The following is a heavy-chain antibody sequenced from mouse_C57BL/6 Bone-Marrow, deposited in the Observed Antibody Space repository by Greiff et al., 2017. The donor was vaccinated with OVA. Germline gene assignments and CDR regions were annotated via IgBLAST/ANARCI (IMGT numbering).Heavy chain of an antibody. CDR2: IDPSDSET. Sequence: QVQLQQPGAELVRPGSSVKLSCKASGYTFTSYWMHWVKQRPIQGLEWIGNIDPSDSETHYNQKFKDKATLTVDKSSSKAYMQLSSLTSEDSAVYDCAVITTVPHYDYWGQGTTLTVAS. V-gene: IGHV1-52*01. CDR3: AVITTVPHYDY. CDR1: GYTFTSYW. J-gene: IGHJ2*01. D-gene: IGHD1-1*01.